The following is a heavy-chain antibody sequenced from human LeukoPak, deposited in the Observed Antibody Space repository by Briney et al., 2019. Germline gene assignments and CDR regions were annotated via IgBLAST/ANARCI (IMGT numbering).Heavy chain of an antibody. CDR1: GYSFTSYW. Sequence: GESLKISCKGSGYSFTSYWISWVRQMPGKGLEWMGRIDPSDSYTNYSPSFQGHVTISAGKSISTAHLQWSSLKASDTAMYYCASRGYSYGRDFDYWGQGTLVTVSS. V-gene: IGHV5-10-1*01. CDR2: IDPSDSYT. D-gene: IGHD5-18*01. J-gene: IGHJ4*02. CDR3: ASRGYSYGRDFDY.